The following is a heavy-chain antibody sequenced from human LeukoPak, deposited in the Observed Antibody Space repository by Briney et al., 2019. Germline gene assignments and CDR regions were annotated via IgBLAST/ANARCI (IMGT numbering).Heavy chain of an antibody. CDR1: GGSISSYY. Sequence: SETLSLTCTVSGGSISSYYWSWIRQPPGKGLEWIGYIYYSGSTNYNPSLKSRVNISVDTSKNQFSLKLSSVTAADTAVYYCARLKGAAGTDYWGQGTLVTVSS. V-gene: IGHV4-59*08. D-gene: IGHD6-13*01. J-gene: IGHJ4*02. CDR2: IYYSGST. CDR3: ARLKGAAGTDY.